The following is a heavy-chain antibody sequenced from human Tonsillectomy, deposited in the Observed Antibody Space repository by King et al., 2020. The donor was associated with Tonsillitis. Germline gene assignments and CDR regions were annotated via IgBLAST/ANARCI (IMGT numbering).Heavy chain of an antibody. Sequence: QLVQSGAEVKKPGASVKVSCKASGYTFTSYGISWVRQAPGQGLEWMGWISAYNGNTNYAQKLQGRVTMTTDTSTNTAYMELRSLRFYDTAVYYCASGLKYGDYVLPYGMDVWGQGTTVTVSS. CDR2: ISAYNGNT. CDR1: GYTFTSYG. D-gene: IGHD4-17*01. J-gene: IGHJ6*02. CDR3: ASGLKYGDYVLPYGMDV. V-gene: IGHV1-18*01.